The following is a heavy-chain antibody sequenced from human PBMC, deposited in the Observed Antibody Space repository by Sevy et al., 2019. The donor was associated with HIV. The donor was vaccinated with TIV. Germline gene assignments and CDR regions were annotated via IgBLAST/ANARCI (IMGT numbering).Heavy chain of an antibody. Sequence: GGSLRLSCAASGFTFSSYAMSWVRQAPGKGLEWVSAISGSGRSTYYADSVKGRFTISGDNSKNTLYLQMNSLRAEDTAVYYCANMPSYDFWSGYLSNWFDPWGQGTLVTVSS. V-gene: IGHV3-23*01. J-gene: IGHJ5*02. CDR1: GFTFSSYA. CDR3: ANMPSYDFWSGYLSNWFDP. CDR2: ISGSGRST. D-gene: IGHD3-3*01.